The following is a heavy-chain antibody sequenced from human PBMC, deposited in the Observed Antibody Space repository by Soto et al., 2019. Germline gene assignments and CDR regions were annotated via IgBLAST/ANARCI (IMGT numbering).Heavy chain of an antibody. CDR2: IYPGDSET. J-gene: IGHJ4*02. Sequence: GESLKISCKASGYDFARTWIGWVRQLPGKGLDWLGIIYPGDSETRYGPSFRGQVTFSVDMSISTAYLQLSSLKTSDIAIYYCARLVGAYDSHFDHWGQGTRVTVSS. V-gene: IGHV5-51*01. D-gene: IGHD5-12*01. CDR3: ARLVGAYDSHFDH. CDR1: GYDFARTW.